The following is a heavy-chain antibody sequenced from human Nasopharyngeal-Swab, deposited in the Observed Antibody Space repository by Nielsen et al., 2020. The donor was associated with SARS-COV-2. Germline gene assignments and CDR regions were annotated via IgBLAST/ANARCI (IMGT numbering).Heavy chain of an antibody. D-gene: IGHD6-19*01. Sequence: SETLSLTCTVSGGSISSGRYYWSWIRQHPGKGLEWIGYIYYSGSTYYNPSLKSRVTISVDTSKNQFSLKLSSVTAADTAVYYCARDTGIAEQWPVRTVDAFDIWGQGTMVTVSS. CDR2: IYYSGST. V-gene: IGHV4-31*03. J-gene: IGHJ3*02. CDR3: ARDTGIAEQWPVRTVDAFDI. CDR1: GGSISSGRYY.